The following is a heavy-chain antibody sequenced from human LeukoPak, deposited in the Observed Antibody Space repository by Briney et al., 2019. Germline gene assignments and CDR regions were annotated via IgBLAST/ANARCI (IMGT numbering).Heavy chain of an antibody. D-gene: IGHD3-10*01. V-gene: IGHV1-3*01. J-gene: IGHJ5*02. CDR2: MNAGNGNT. Sequence: ASVKVSRKASGYIFTDYAIHWLRQAPGQRPEWMGWMNAGNGNTKYSQKFQGRITLIRDTSAATAYMELSSLRHDDLAVYYCARVPRRGDRFDPWGQGTLVTVSS. CDR3: ARVPRRGDRFDP. CDR1: GYIFTDYA.